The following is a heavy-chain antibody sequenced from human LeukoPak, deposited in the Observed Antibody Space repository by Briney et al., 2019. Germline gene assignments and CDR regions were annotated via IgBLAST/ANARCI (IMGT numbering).Heavy chain of an antibody. J-gene: IGHJ6*04. Sequence: GASVKVSCKASGYTFTSYAMHWVRQAPGQRLEWMGCINAGNGNTKYSQKFQGRVTITRDTSASTAYMELNSLRSEDTAVYYCARDVTMVRGVRYYYYGMDVWGKGTTVTVSS. V-gene: IGHV1-3*01. CDR3: ARDVTMVRGVRYYYYGMDV. CDR1: GYTFTSYA. D-gene: IGHD3-10*01. CDR2: INAGNGNT.